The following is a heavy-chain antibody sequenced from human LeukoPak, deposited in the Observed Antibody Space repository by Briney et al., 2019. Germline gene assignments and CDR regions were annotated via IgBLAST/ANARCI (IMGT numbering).Heavy chain of an antibody. Sequence: PGGSLRLSCEASGFTFSNYWMGWVRQAPGKGLEWVANIKQDGSVEYYVDSVKGRFTISRDNAKNSLYLQMNSLRAEDTGMYYCARDRYCSGGGCYSIGYFDYWGQGTLVTVSS. D-gene: IGHD2-15*01. CDR3: ARDRYCSGGGCYSIGYFDY. J-gene: IGHJ4*02. CDR2: IKQDGSVE. CDR1: GFTFSNYW. V-gene: IGHV3-7*01.